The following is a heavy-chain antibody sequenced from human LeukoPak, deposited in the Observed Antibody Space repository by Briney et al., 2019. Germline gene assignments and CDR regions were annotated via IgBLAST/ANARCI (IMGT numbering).Heavy chain of an antibody. CDR1: GYTFTSCG. J-gene: IGHJ3*02. D-gene: IGHD4-11*01. CDR3: ARDFLPSVSAQYVDVFDI. Sequence: GASVKVSCKAFGYTFTSCGISWVRQAPGEGLEWMGWISTYDDGTNYAQKFQGRVTLTKDTSTNTAYMELTSLRSDDTAMYYCARDFLPSVSAQYVDVFDIWGQGTMVTVSS. V-gene: IGHV1-18*01. CDR2: ISTYDDGT.